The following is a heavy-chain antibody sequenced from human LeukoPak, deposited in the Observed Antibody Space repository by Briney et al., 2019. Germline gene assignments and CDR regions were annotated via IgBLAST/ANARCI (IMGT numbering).Heavy chain of an antibody. CDR3: ARVFGYYDSSGYHDAFDI. Sequence: GGSLRLSCAASGFTFSSYARHWVRQAPGKGLEWVAVISYDGSNKYYADSVKGRFTISRDNSKNTLYLQMNSLRAEDTAVYYCARVFGYYDSSGYHDAFDIWGQGTMVTVSS. CDR1: GFTFSSYA. V-gene: IGHV3-30*04. D-gene: IGHD3-22*01. J-gene: IGHJ3*02. CDR2: ISYDGSNK.